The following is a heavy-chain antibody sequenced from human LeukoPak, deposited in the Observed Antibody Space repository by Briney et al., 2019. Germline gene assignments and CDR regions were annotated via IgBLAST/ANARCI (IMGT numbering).Heavy chain of an antibody. CDR2: INHNGNVN. V-gene: IGHV3-7*03. CDR1: GFTFSSFA. J-gene: IGHJ6*02. D-gene: IGHD3-16*01. Sequence: GGSLRLSCAASGFTFSSFALSWVRQAPGKGLEWVASINHNGNVNYYVDSVKGRFTISRDNAKNSLYLQMSNLRAEDTAVYFCARGGGLDVWGQGATVTVSS. CDR3: ARGGGLDV.